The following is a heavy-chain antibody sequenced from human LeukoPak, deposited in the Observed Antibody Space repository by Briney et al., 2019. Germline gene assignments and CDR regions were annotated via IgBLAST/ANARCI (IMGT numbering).Heavy chain of an antibody. CDR1: GGTFSSYT. D-gene: IGHD2-2*02. J-gene: IGHJ5*02. CDR2: IIPILGIA. Sequence: ASVKASCKASGGTFSSYTISWVRQAPGQVLEWMGRIIPILGIANYAQKFQGRVTITADKSTSTAYMELSSLRSEDTAVYYCAAEGDIVVVPAAISRYNWLDPWGQGTLVTVSS. CDR3: AAEGDIVVVPAAISRYNWLDP. V-gene: IGHV1-69*02.